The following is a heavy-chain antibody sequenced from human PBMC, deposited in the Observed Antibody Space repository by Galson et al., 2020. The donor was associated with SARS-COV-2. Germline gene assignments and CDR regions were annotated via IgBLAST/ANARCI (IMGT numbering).Heavy chain of an antibody. J-gene: IGHJ3*02. CDR2: IGPSGSTR. V-gene: IGHV3-48*03. CDR1: GLRFSTYD. CDR3: ARVDLWSGSGGDAVDI. Sequence: GGPLRLPCVGPGLRFSTYDTNWVRPAPGKGLEWLSFIGPSGSTRYYAGSVRGRFTISRDNAKNSLYLQMNSLRAEDTAVYYCARVDLWSGSGGDAVDIWGQGTMVTVSS. D-gene: IGHD3-3*01.